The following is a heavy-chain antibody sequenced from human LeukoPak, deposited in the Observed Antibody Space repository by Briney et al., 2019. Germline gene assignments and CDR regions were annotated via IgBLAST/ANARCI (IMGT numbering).Heavy chain of an antibody. CDR2: INPYDGAT. D-gene: IGHD1-26*01. CDR3: ARGSGNYFPFDYFPFDY. V-gene: IGHV1-2*02. CDR1: GYNFIANS. J-gene: IGHJ4*02. Sequence: ASVKVSCKASGYNFIANSIHWVRQAPGQGLEWMGWINPYDGATNSVQKFQGRVTMTRDTSITTAFMEVSGLRSDDTAVYYCARGSGNYFPFDYFPFDYWGQGSLVTVSS.